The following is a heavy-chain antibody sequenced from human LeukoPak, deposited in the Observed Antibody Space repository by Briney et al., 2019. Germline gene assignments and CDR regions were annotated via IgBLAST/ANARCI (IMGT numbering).Heavy chain of an antibody. D-gene: IGHD3-22*01. CDR1: GHTFTSYD. V-gene: IGHV1-8*01. J-gene: IGHJ4*02. CDR3: ATYYYDSSGYYGGFDY. Sequence: ASVKVSCKASGHTFTSYDINWVRQATGQGLEWMGWMNPNSGNTGYAQKFQGRVTMTRNTSISTAYMELSSLRSEDTAVYYCATYYYDSSGYYGGFDYWGQGTLVTVSS. CDR2: MNPNSGNT.